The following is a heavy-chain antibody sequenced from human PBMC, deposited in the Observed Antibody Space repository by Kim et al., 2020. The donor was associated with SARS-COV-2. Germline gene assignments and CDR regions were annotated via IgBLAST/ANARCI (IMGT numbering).Heavy chain of an antibody. CDR2: ISYDGSNR. CDR1: GFTFRSCG. J-gene: IGHJ6*02. D-gene: IGHD1-7*01. V-gene: IGHV3-30*18. CDR3: AKEWAAKSAGTTWNYYYYGMDV. Sequence: GGSLRLSCAASGFTFRSCGMHWVRQAPGKGLEWVAVISYDGSNRYYADSVKGRFTISRDNSRNTLYLQMNSLRAEDTAVYYCAKEWAAKSAGTTWNYYYYGMDVWGQGTTVTVSS.